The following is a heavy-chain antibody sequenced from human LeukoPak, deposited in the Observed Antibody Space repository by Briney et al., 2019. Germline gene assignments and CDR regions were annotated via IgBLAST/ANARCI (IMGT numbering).Heavy chain of an antibody. Sequence: QAGGSLRLSCAASGFTVSSNYMSWVRQAPGKGLEWVSVIYSGGSTYYADSVKGRLTISRDNSKNTLYLQMNSLRAEDTAVYYCAKEYCSGGSCYSHWFDPWGQGTLVTVSS. CDR3: AKEYCSGGSCYSHWFDP. J-gene: IGHJ5*02. V-gene: IGHV3-53*01. CDR1: GFTVSSNY. D-gene: IGHD2-15*01. CDR2: IYSGGST.